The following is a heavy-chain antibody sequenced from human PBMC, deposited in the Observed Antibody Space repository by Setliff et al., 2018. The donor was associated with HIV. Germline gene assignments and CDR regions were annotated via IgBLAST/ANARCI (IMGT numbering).Heavy chain of an antibody. CDR2: ISYDGSRV. Sequence: PGGSLRLSCVASGFTFRTFAMHWVRQAPGKGLEWVSVISYDGSRVSYADSVKGRFTISRDNAKNSLSLLMTSLRADDTAVYYCARDSSTSSGVVWFDPWGQGTLVTVSS. J-gene: IGHJ5*02. D-gene: IGHD2-2*01. CDR1: GFTFRTFA. CDR3: ARDSSTSSGVVWFDP. V-gene: IGHV3-30*07.